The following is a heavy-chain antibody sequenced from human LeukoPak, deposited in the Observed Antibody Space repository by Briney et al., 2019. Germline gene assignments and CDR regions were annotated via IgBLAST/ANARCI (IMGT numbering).Heavy chain of an antibody. J-gene: IGHJ4*02. D-gene: IGHD6-13*01. Sequence: PGGSRRLSCAASGFTFSTYAMSWVRQAPGKGLEWVSAISGGGTGTYYADSVKGRFTISRDNSKNTLYLQMKRLRAGDTAVYHCAKDSIAAAGNVNYFDYWGQGTLVTVSS. CDR1: GFTFSTYA. V-gene: IGHV3-23*01. CDR3: AKDSIAAAGNVNYFDY. CDR2: ISGGGTGT.